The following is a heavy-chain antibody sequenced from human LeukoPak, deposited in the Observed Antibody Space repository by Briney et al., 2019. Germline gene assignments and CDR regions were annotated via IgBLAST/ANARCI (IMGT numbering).Heavy chain of an antibody. D-gene: IGHD3-10*01. V-gene: IGHV4-59*01. CDR1: GGSISSYY. CDR3: AREGAVTTMVRGVPRGAFDI. J-gene: IGHJ3*02. Sequence: PSETLSLTCTVSGGSISSYYWSWIRQPPGKGLEWIGYIYYSGSTNYNPSLKSRVTISVDTSKNQFSLKLSSVTAADTAVYYCAREGAVTTMVRGVPRGAFDIWGQGTMVTVSS. CDR2: IYYSGST.